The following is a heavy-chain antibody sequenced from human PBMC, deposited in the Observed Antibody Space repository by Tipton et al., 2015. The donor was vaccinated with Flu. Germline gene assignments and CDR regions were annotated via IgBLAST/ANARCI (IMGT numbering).Heavy chain of an antibody. CDR3: ARHGPMGTRDGYKGLFAFDI. CDR1: GGSVSSGSYY. Sequence: TLSLTCTVSGGSVSSGSYYWSWIRQPPGKGLEWVGYIYYSGSTNYNSPLKRRVTISVDTSKNQFSLKLSSVTAADTAVYYCARHGPMGTRDGYKGLFAFDIWGQGTMVTVSS. J-gene: IGHJ3*02. D-gene: IGHD5-24*01. CDR2: IYYSGST. V-gene: IGHV4-61*01.